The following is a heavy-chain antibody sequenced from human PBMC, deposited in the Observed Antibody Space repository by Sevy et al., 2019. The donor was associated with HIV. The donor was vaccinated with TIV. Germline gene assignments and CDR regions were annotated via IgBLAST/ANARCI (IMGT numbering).Heavy chain of an antibody. CDR2: ISGSGGST. CDR1: GFTFSSYA. CDR3: AKDPRPPSRGYSYGYDDY. V-gene: IGHV3-23*01. J-gene: IGHJ4*02. Sequence: GGSLRLSCAASGFTFSSYAMSWVRQAPGKGLEWVSAISGSGGSTYYADSVKGRFTISRDNSKNTLYLQMNSLRAEDTAVYYCAKDPRPPSRGYSYGYDDYWGQGTLVTVSS. D-gene: IGHD5-18*01.